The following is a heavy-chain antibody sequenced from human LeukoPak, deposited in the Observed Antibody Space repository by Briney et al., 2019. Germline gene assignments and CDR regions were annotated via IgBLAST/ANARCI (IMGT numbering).Heavy chain of an antibody. CDR2: IYYSGST. CDR3: ARVDATRYYYDSSGSFDI. J-gene: IGHJ3*02. Sequence: SETLSLTCTVSGGSISSSSYYWGWIRQPPGKGLEWIGSIYYSGSTYYNPSLKSRVTISVDTSKNQFSLKLSSVTAADTAVYYCARVDATRYYYDSSGSFDIWGQGTMVTVSS. CDR1: GGSISSSSYY. D-gene: IGHD3-22*01. V-gene: IGHV4-39*07.